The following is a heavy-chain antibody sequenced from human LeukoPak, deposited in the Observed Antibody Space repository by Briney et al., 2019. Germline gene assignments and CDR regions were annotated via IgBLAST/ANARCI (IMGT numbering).Heavy chain of an antibody. CDR2: ISWHSGNI. CDR1: GFTFDDYA. D-gene: IGHD3-22*01. Sequence: GGSLRLSCAASGFTFDDYAMHWVRQAPGKGLEWVSGISWHSGNIGYADSVKGRFTISRDNAKNSLYLQMNSLRAEDTALYYCAKPLYDSSGYSYRRLDYFDYWGQGTLVTVSS. J-gene: IGHJ4*02. V-gene: IGHV3-9*01. CDR3: AKPLYDSSGYSYRRLDYFDY.